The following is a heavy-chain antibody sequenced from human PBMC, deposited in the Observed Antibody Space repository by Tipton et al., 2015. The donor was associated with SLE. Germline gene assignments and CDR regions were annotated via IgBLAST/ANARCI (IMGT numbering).Heavy chain of an antibody. V-gene: IGHV4-38-2*01. J-gene: IGHJ4*02. CDR1: RSSITTAYY. Sequence: TLSLTCAVSRSSITTAYYWGWIRQSPGKGLEWLGSYYHTGNIYYNPSLKSRVTIEVDTAQNLVFLKLSSVTAADTAIYYCARATAVSEFFYWGQGALVTVSS. D-gene: IGHD6-19*01. CDR3: ARATAVSEFFY. CDR2: YYHTGNI.